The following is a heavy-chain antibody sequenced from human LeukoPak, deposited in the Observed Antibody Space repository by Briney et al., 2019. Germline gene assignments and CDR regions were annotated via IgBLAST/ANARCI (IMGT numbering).Heavy chain of an antibody. D-gene: IGHD5-12*01. CDR3: ARSLATSYYYMDV. Sequence: GGSLRLSCAASGFTFSNYAMHWVRQAPGKGLEWVAVISYDGSNKFYADSVKGRFTISRDNSKNTLHLQMDSLRAEDTAVYYCARSLATSYYYMDVWGKGTTVTVSS. V-gene: IGHV3-30*04. J-gene: IGHJ6*03. CDR2: ISYDGSNK. CDR1: GFTFSNYA.